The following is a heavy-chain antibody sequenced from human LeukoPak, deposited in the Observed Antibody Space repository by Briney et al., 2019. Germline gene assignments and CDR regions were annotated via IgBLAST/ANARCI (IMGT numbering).Heavy chain of an antibody. D-gene: IGHD3-10*01. CDR1: RCTFSNHA. J-gene: IGHJ6*02. Sequence: ASVKVSCKASRCTFSNHAMDWDGQAPGETLEGMGWINSGNGDTKYSQKFQGRVAITRDTSASTSYMELSSLRSEDTAVYYCARDPGSRSYWSNSGMDVWGQGTTVTVSS. CDR3: ARDPGSRSYWSNSGMDV. V-gene: IGHV1-3*04. CDR2: INSGNGDT.